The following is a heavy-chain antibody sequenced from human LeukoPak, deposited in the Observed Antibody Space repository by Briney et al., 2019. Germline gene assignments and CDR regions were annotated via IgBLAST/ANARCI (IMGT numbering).Heavy chain of an antibody. D-gene: IGHD3-22*01. CDR1: GGSISSYY. J-gene: IGHJ4*02. V-gene: IGHV4-59*01. CDR2: IYYSGST. CDR3: ARSSESYDSSGYYSYYFDY. Sequence: SETLSLICTVSGGSISSYYWSWIRQPPGKGLEWIGFIYYSGSTHYKPSLKSRGTISVDTSKNQYSLKLSSVTAADTAVYYCARSSESYDSSGYYSYYFDYWGQGTLVTVSS.